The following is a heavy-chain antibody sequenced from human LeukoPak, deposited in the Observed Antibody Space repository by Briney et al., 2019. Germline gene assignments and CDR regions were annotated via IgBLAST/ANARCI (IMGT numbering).Heavy chain of an antibody. V-gene: IGHV3-23*01. Sequence: PGGSLRLSCAASGFMFRDAAMTWVRQAPGKELEWVSLIASSGLNTYYADSVRGRFTISRDNSKNTLSLQMNSLRVEDTAIYYCARDIELSTWGLGTLVTVSS. D-gene: IGHD5-12*01. CDR3: ARDIELST. CDR1: GFMFRDAA. J-gene: IGHJ3*01. CDR2: IASSGLNT.